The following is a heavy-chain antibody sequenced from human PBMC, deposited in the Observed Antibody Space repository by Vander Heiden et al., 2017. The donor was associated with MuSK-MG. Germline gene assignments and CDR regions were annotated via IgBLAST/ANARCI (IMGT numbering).Heavy chain of an antibody. V-gene: IGHV3-7*01. CDR2: IKQDGSEK. CDR1: GLTASHYW. CDR3: ARDALCLIY. Sequence: EVRLVASGGCLVQPGGPLRLSCSAPGLTASHYWMIWVRQATGKGLEGVANIKQDGSEKYYVESVKGRFTISRDNAKNSLDLQMNSLRAEDTAVYYCARDALCLIYWGQGTLVTLAS. D-gene: IGHD3-16*01. J-gene: IGHJ4*02.